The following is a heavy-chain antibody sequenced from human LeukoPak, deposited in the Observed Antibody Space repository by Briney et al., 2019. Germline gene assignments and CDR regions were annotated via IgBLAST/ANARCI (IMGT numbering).Heavy chain of an antibody. CDR2: ISGSGSST. V-gene: IGHV3-23*01. D-gene: IGHD2-8*02. J-gene: IGHJ4*02. CDR1: GVTFSSYA. CDR3: AKYVGYWLPPLFDY. Sequence: GGSLRLSCAASGVTFSSYAMSWVRQAPGKGLEWVAAISGSGSSTYYADSVKGRLTISRDNSKNTLYLQMNSVRAADTAVYYCAKYVGYWLPPLFDYWGQGTLVTVSS.